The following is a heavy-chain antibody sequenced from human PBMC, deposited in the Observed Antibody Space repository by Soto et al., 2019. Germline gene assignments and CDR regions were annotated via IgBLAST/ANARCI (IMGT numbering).Heavy chain of an antibody. CDR3: ARDSAHLRGSWFDP. V-gene: IGHV1-3*01. Sequence: QVRLVQSGAEVKKPGASVKLSCKASGYTFTTYAVHWVRQAPGQSLEWMGWINAGNGNTKYSQKFQDRVTLSIDTSASTAYMELNSLTSEDTAIYYCARDSAHLRGSWFDPWGQGALVTVSS. CDR2: INAGNGNT. CDR1: GYTFTTYA. D-gene: IGHD3-10*01. J-gene: IGHJ5*02.